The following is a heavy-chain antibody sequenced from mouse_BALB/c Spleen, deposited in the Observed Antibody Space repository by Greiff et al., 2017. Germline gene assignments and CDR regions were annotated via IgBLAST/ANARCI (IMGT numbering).Heavy chain of an antibody. CDR1: GYAFSSSW. Sequence: VQLQQSGPELVKPGASVKISCKASGYAFSSSWMNWVKQRPGQGLEWIGRIYPGDGDTNYNGKFKGKATLTADKSSSTAYMQLSSLTSVDSAVYFCARDGITTNYYAMDYWGQGTSVTVSS. V-gene: IGHV1-82*01. J-gene: IGHJ4*01. CDR3: ARDGITTNYYAMDY. CDR2: IYPGDGDT. D-gene: IGHD2-4*01.